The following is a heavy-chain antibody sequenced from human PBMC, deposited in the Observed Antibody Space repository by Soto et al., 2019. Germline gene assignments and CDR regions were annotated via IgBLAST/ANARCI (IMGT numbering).Heavy chain of an antibody. CDR1: GFTFSGSA. V-gene: IGHV3-73*01. D-gene: IGHD3-22*01. CDR2: IRSKANSYAT. Sequence: DVQLVESGGGLVQPGGSLKLSCAASGFTFSGSAMHWVRQASGKGLEWVGRIRSKANSYATAYAASVKGRFTISRDDSKNTAYLQINSLKTEDTAVYYCTRVDYYDSSGYYYPDWGQGTLVTVSS. J-gene: IGHJ4*02. CDR3: TRVDYYDSSGYYYPD.